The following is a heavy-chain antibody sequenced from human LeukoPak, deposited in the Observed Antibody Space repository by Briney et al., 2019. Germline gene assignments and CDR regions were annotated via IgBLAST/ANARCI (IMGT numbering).Heavy chain of an antibody. V-gene: IGHV3-48*01. CDR1: GFTFSSYE. CDR2: ISSSSSTI. CDR3: ASIPSYRCY. J-gene: IGHJ4*02. Sequence: GGSLRLSCAASGFTFSSYEMNWVRQAPGKGLEWVSYISSSSSTIYYADSVKGRFTISRDNAKNSLYLQMNSLRAEDTAVYYCASIPSYRCYWGQGTLVTVSS. D-gene: IGHD1-14*01.